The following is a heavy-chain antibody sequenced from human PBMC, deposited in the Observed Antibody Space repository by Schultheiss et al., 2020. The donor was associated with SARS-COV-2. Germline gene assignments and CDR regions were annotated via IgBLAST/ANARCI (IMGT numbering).Heavy chain of an antibody. J-gene: IGHJ4*02. Sequence: ASVKVSCKASGYTFTSYAMHWVRQAPGQRLEWMGWINPNSGGTNYAQKFQERVTITRDMSTSTAYMELSSLRSEDTAVYYCARGRQLGYYFDYWGQGTLVTVSS. CDR2: INPNSGGT. V-gene: IGHV1-3*01. CDR3: ARGRQLGYYFDY. CDR1: GYTFTSYA. D-gene: IGHD6-6*01.